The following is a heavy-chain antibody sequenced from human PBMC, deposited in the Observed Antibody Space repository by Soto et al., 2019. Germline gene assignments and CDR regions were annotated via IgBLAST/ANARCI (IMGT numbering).Heavy chain of an antibody. CDR2: IIPIFGTA. J-gene: IGHJ6*02. CDR3: ARRPTLYTAGYYYYGMDV. Sequence: ASVKVSCKASGGTFSSYAISWVRQAPGQGLEWMGGIIPIFGTANYAQKFQGRVTITADESTSTAYMELSSLRSEDTAVYYCARRPTLYTAGYYYYGMDVWGQGTTVTVSS. CDR1: GGTFSSYA. D-gene: IGHD2-2*02. V-gene: IGHV1-69*13.